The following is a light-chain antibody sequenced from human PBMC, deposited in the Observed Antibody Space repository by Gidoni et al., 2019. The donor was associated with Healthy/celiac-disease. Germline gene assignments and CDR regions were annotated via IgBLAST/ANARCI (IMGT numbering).Light chain of an antibody. CDR2: DAS. CDR3: QQRSNWTPIT. Sequence: EIVLTQSPATLSFSLGARATLSCSASQSVSSYLAWYQQKPGQAPRLLIYDASNRATGIPARFSGSGSGTDFTLTISSLEPEDFAVYYCQQRSNWTPITFGQGTRLEIK. J-gene: IGKJ5*01. V-gene: IGKV3-11*01. CDR1: QSVSSY.